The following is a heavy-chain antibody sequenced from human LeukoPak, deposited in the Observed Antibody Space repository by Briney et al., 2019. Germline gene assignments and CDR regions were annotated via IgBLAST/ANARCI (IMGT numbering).Heavy chain of an antibody. CDR2: ISGSGGST. CDR1: GFTFSSYA. V-gene: IGHV3-23*01. CDR3: AKDRGHIVVVTAMDY. J-gene: IGHJ4*02. Sequence: GGSLRLSCAASGFTFSSYAMSWVRQAPGKGLEWVSAISGSGGSTDYADSVKGRFTISRDNSKNTLYLQMNSLRAEDTAVYYCAKDRGHIVVVTAMDYWGQGTLVTVSS. D-gene: IGHD2-21*02.